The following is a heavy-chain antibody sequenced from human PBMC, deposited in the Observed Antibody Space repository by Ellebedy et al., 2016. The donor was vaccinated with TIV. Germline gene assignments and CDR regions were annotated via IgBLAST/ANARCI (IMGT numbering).Heavy chain of an antibody. V-gene: IGHV1-8*01. Sequence: AASVKVSCKSSGYTFTSYTIHWVRQASGQGLEWMGWMNPNSGDTGYSLKFQGRVTMTTNRSVSTAYMELLSLASDDTAMYYCAREGGRGYGEIDDWGQGTLVTVPS. J-gene: IGHJ4*02. D-gene: IGHD4-17*01. CDR3: AREGGRGYGEIDD. CDR2: MNPNSGDT. CDR1: GYTFTSYT.